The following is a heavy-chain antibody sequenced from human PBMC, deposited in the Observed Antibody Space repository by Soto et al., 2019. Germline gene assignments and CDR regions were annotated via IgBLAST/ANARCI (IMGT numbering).Heavy chain of an antibody. CDR1: GLTFSDRY. J-gene: IGHJ4*02. CDR3: TKVTTVDSYFDY. Sequence: PGGSLRLSCAASGLTFSDRYMDWVRQAPGKGLEWVGRIRKKTNSYTTEYAASVKGRFIISRDDSTNSLYLQMSSLKTEDTAVYYCTKVTTVDSYFDYWGQGTLVTVYS. D-gene: IGHD4-17*01. CDR2: IRKKTNSYTT. V-gene: IGHV3-72*01.